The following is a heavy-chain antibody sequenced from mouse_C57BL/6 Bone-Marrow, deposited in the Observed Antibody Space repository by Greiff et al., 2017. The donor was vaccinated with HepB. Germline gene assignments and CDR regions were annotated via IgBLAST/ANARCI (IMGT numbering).Heavy chain of an antibody. CDR3: ARLLWSFAY. Sequence: EVMLVESGGELVKPGGSLKLSCAASGFTFSSYGMSWVRQTPDKRLEWVATISSGGSYTYYPDSVKGRFTISRDNAKNTLYLQMSSLKSEDTAMYYCARLLWSFAYWGQGTLVTVSA. CDR2: ISSGGSYT. CDR1: GFTFSSYG. V-gene: IGHV5-6*01. D-gene: IGHD1-1*02. J-gene: IGHJ3*01.